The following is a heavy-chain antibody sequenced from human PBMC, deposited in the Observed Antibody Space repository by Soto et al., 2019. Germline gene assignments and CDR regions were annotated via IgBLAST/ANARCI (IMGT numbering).Heavy chain of an antibody. CDR2: IFYSGPT. D-gene: IGHD5-12*01. V-gene: IGHV4-31*03. CDR3: ARSHIVPRLFMYPYDY. CDR1: GDSITSGVHY. Sequence: PSETLSLTCTVSGDSITSGVHYWSWIRQLPGKGLEWIGYIFYSGPTYYNPSLKSRVAISVDTSKNQFSLKLRSVAAADSAVYYCARSHIVPRLFMYPYDYWGQGTLVTVSS. J-gene: IGHJ4*02.